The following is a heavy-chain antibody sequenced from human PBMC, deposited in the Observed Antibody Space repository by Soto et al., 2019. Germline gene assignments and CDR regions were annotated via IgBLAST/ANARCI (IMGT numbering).Heavy chain of an antibody. CDR3: ARIYCITTSCNNWFDP. CDR2: ILSDGSNK. CDR1: GFTLSSHA. V-gene: IGHV3-30-3*01. J-gene: IGHJ5*02. Sequence: GGSLRLSCAVSGFTLSSHAMHWVRQAPGKGLEWVALILSDGSNKYYADSVKGRFTTSRDNSKNTMYLQMNSLSVEDTAVYYCARIYCITTSCNNWFDPWGQGTLVTVSS. D-gene: IGHD2-2*01.